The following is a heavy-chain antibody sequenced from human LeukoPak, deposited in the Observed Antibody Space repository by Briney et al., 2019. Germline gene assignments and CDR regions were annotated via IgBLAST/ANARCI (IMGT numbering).Heavy chain of an antibody. Sequence: GGSLRLSCADSGFTFSSYEMNWVRHAPGKGLEWVSYISSSGSTIYYADSVKGRFTISRDNAKNSLYLQMNSLRAEDTAVYYCARDPRYGDYNHYFDYWGQGTLVTVSS. CDR3: ARDPRYGDYNHYFDY. CDR2: ISSSGSTI. J-gene: IGHJ4*02. CDR1: GFTFSSYE. V-gene: IGHV3-48*03. D-gene: IGHD4-17*01.